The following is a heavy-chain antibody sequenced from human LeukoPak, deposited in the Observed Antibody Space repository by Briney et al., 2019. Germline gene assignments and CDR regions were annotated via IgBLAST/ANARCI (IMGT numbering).Heavy chain of an antibody. CDR1: GYTLTELS. J-gene: IGHJ6*03. CDR3: ATVPAALSYYYYYMDV. Sequence: ASVKVSCKVSGYTLTELSMHWVRQAPGKGLEWMGGFDPEDGETIYAQKFQGRVTMTEDTSTDTAYMELSSLRSEDTAVYYCATVPAALSYYYYYMDVWGKGTTVTVSS. CDR2: FDPEDGET. D-gene: IGHD2-2*01. V-gene: IGHV1-24*01.